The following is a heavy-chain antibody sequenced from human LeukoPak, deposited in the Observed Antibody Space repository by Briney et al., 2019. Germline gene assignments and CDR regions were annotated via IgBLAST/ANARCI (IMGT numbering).Heavy chain of an antibody. CDR1: GYTFTGYY. CDR2: INPNNGGT. V-gene: IGHV1-2*02. J-gene: IGHJ4*02. D-gene: IGHD3-16*01. CDR3: TRDLVGGTWASGY. Sequence: GAPVKVSCKASGYTFTGYYIHWVRQAPGQGLEWMGWINPNNGGTNYAQTFQDRVTMTRDTSISTAYMELSRLRSDDTALYYRTRDLVGGTWASGYWGQGTLVTVSS.